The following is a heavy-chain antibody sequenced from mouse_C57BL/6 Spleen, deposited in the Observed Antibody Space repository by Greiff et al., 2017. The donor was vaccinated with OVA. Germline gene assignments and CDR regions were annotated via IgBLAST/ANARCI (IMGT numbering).Heavy chain of an antibody. CDR3: ARSGSYWYFDV. V-gene: IGHV1-82*01. Sequence: VQLVESGPELVKPGASVKISCKASGYAFSSSWMNWVKQRPGKGLEWIGRIYPGDGDTNYNGKFKGKATLTSDKSSSTAYMQLSSLTSEDSAVYFCARSGSYWYFDVWGTGTTVTVSS. CDR1: GYAFSSSW. J-gene: IGHJ1*03. D-gene: IGHD1-1*01. CDR2: IYPGDGDT.